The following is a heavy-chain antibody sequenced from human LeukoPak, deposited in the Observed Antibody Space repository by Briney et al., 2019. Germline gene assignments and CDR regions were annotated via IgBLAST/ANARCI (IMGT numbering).Heavy chain of an antibody. CDR1: GGSLSSYY. V-gene: IGHV4-59*01. J-gene: IGHJ4*02. CDR2: IYYTGST. CDR3: ARTLLPGTWGHSLGD. D-gene: IGHD3-16*01. Sequence: PSETLSLTCTVSGGSLSSYYWTWIRQPPGKGLEWIGYIYYTGSTDYNPSLKSRVTMSVDTSKNQFSLKVNSVTAADTAVYYCARTLLPGTWGHSLGDWGQGMRVTVSS.